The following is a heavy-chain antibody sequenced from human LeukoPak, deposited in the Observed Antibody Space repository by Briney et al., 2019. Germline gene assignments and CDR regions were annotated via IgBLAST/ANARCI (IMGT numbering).Heavy chain of an antibody. Sequence: SQTLSLTCVISGDSVSSNSAAWNWIRQSPSRGLEWLGRTHYRSKWYNDYALSVKSRININPDTSKNQFSLQLNYVTPEDTAVYYCARESSSWYGYFHHWGQGTLVTVSS. CDR3: ARESSSWYGYFHH. D-gene: IGHD6-13*01. CDR2: THYRSKWYN. J-gene: IGHJ1*01. CDR1: GDSVSSNSAA. V-gene: IGHV6-1*01.